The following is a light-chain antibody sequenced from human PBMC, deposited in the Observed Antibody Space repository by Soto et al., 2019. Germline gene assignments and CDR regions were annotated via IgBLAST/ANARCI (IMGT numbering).Light chain of an antibody. Sequence: DIQLTQSPSFLSASVGDRVTITCRASQGISSYFAWYQQKPGKAPKLLIYAVSTFQSGVPSRFRGSASGTEFTLTISSLQPEDFATYYCQQLYSYRLTFGGGTKVEIK. CDR1: QGISSY. CDR2: AVS. J-gene: IGKJ4*01. V-gene: IGKV1-9*01. CDR3: QQLYSYRLT.